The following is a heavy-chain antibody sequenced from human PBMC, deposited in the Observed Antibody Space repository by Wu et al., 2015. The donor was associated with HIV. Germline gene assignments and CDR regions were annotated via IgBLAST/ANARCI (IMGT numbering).Heavy chain of an antibody. V-gene: IGHV1-46*01. D-gene: IGHD4-11*01. CDR1: GYTFTSYY. Sequence: QVQLVQSGAEVKKPGASVKVSCKASGYTFTSYYMHWVRQAPGQGLEWMGIINPSGGSTSYAQKFQGRVTMTRDTSTSTVYMELSSLRSEDTAVYYCAATVTTRDAFDIWGQGTMATVSS. J-gene: IGHJ3*02. CDR3: AATVTTRDAFDI. CDR2: INPSGGST.